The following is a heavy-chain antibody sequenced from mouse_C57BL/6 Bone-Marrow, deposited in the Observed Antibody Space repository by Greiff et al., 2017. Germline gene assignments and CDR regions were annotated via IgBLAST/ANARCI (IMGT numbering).Heavy chain of an antibody. CDR1: GYTFKSYG. Sequence: QVQLQQSGAELARPGASVKLSCKASGYTFKSYGISWVKQRTGQGLEWIGEIYPRSVNTYYNAKFKGKATLTADKSSSTAYMALRSLTSEDSSGYFCARIPPLFYYCGSSPGLYFYVWGTGTTVTVSS. J-gene: IGHJ1*03. CDR3: ARIPPLFYYCGSSPGLYFYV. V-gene: IGHV1-81*01. CDR2: IYPRSVNT. D-gene: IGHD1-1*01.